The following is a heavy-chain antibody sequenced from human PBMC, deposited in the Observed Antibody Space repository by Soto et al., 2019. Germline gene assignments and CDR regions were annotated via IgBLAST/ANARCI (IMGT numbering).Heavy chain of an antibody. V-gene: IGHV1-58*01. CDR3: AAGWGVRVRGTNLSPNDY. J-gene: IGHJ4*02. CDR2: IVVGSGNT. Sequence: SVKVSCKASGFTFTSSAVQWVRQARGQRLEWIGWIVVGSGNTNYAQKFQERVTITRDMSTSTAYMELSSLRSEDTAVYYCAAGWGVRVRGTNLSPNDYWGQGTLVTVSS. D-gene: IGHD3-10*01. CDR1: GFTFTSSA.